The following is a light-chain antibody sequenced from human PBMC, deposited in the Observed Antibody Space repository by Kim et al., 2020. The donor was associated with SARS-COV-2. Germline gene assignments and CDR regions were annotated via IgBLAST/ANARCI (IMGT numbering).Light chain of an antibody. Sequence: VALGQTVSITCQGASLRSYYATWYQQKPGQAPILVIYGKNNRPSGIPDRFSGSSSGNTASLTITGTQAGDEADYYCNSRDSNDNVVFGGGTQLTVL. J-gene: IGLJ2*01. CDR2: GKN. CDR1: SLRSYY. CDR3: NSRDSNDNVV. V-gene: IGLV3-19*01.